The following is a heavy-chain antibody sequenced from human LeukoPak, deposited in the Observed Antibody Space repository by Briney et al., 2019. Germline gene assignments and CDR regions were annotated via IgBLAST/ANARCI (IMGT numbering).Heavy chain of an antibody. V-gene: IGHV3-9*01. J-gene: IGHJ6*02. Sequence: GGSLRLSCAASGFTFDDYAMPWVRQAPGKGLEWVSGISWNSGSIGYADSVKGRFTISRDNAKNSLYLQMNSLRAEDTALYYCAKDLLERSDYYYYGMDVWGQGTTVTVSS. D-gene: IGHD1-1*01. CDR2: ISWNSGSI. CDR1: GFTFDDYA. CDR3: AKDLLERSDYYYYGMDV.